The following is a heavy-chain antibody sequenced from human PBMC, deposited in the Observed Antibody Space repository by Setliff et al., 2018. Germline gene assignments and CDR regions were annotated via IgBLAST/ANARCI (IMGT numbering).Heavy chain of an antibody. V-gene: IGHV3-21*01. CDR1: GFTFSSYS. CDR2: ISSSSSYI. CDR3: ARDTYTIFGVVPSEAHAFDI. D-gene: IGHD3-3*01. Sequence: GGSLRLSCAASGFTFSSYSMNWVRQAPGKGLEWVSSISSSSSYIYYADSVKGRFTISRDNAKNSLYLQMNSLRAEDTAVYYCARDTYTIFGVVPSEAHAFDIWGQGTVVTVSS. J-gene: IGHJ3*02.